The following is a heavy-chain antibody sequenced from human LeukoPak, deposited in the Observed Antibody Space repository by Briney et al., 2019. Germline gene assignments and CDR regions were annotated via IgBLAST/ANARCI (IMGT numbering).Heavy chain of an antibody. V-gene: IGHV3-74*01. J-gene: IGHJ4*02. CDR2: ISPTGSTT. CDR3: ARGPNSNWSGLDF. Sequence: PGGSLRLSCIASGFSFSGHWMHWARQLPGKGLVWVSRISPTGSTTSYADSVKGRFTVSRDNAKNALYLQVNNLRAEDTAVYYCARGPNSNWSGLDFWGQGILVTVSS. D-gene: IGHD6-6*01. CDR1: GFSFSGHW.